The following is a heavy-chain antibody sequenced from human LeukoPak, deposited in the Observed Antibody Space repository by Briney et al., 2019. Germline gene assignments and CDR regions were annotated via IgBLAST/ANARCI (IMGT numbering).Heavy chain of an antibody. CDR2: INPSSGGT. CDR3: ARTLFCSSTSCYMFYYYGMDV. J-gene: IGHJ6*02. CDR1: GYTFTGYY. D-gene: IGHD2-2*02. V-gene: IGHV1-2*06. Sequence: ASVKVSCKASGYTFTGYYMHWVRQAPGQGLEWMGRINPSSGGTNYAQKFQGRVTMTRDTSISTAYMELSRLRSDDTAVYYCARTLFCSSTSCYMFYYYGMDVWGQGTTVTVSS.